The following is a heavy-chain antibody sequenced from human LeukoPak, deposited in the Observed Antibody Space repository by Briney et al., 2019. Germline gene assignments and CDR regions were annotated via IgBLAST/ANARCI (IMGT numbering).Heavy chain of an antibody. Sequence: RSQTLSLTCALSGDSLSSNSAAWDWIRQSPSRGLEWLGRTYYRSKSYNDYAVSVKSRITINPDTSKHQFSLQLNSVTPEDTAVYYCARDSSGWNSERFDYWGQGTLVTVSS. J-gene: IGHJ4*02. V-gene: IGHV6-1*01. D-gene: IGHD6-19*01. CDR1: GDSLSSNSAA. CDR3: ARDSSGWNSERFDY. CDR2: TYYRSKSYN.